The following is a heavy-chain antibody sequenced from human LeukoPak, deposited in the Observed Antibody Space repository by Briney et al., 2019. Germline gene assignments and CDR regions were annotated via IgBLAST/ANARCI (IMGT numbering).Heavy chain of an antibody. D-gene: IGHD7-27*01. V-gene: IGHV1-18*01. CDR1: GYTFTSYD. CDR3: ARVPLWGPVYYFDY. J-gene: IGHJ4*02. Sequence: ASVKVSCKASGYTFTSYDINWVRQATGQGLEWMGWISAYNGNTNYAQKLQGRVTMTTDTSTSTAYMELRSLRSDDTAVYYCARVPLWGPVYYFDYWGQGTLVTVSS. CDR2: ISAYNGNT.